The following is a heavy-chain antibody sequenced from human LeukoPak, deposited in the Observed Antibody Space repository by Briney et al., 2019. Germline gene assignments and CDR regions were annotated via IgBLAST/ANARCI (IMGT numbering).Heavy chain of an antibody. J-gene: IGHJ6*03. CDR3: TRGSGSYYYYYMDV. V-gene: IGHV4-4*07. CDR1: GGSISSYY. CDR2: IYTSGST. Sequence: SETLSLTCTVSGGSISSYYWSWIRQPAGKGLEWIGRIYTSGSTNYNPSLKSRVTMSVDTSKNQFSLKLSSVTAADTAVYYCTRGSGSYYYYYMDVWGKGTTVTISS. D-gene: IGHD1-26*01.